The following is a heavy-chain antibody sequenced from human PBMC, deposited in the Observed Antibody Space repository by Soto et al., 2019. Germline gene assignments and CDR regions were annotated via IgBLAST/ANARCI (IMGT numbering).Heavy chain of an antibody. CDR1: GYTFTSHG. J-gene: IGHJ4*02. D-gene: IGHD4-17*01. CDR3: ARGSRPTVVTERLPFDY. V-gene: IGHV1-18*01. CDR2: ISAYNGNT. Sequence: QVQLVQSGAEVKKPGASVKVSCKASGYTFTSHGISWVRQAPGQGLEWMGWISAYNGNTNYAQKRQGRVTMTTDTSTSTAYMELRSLRSDDTAVYYCARGSRPTVVTERLPFDYWGQGTLVTVSS.